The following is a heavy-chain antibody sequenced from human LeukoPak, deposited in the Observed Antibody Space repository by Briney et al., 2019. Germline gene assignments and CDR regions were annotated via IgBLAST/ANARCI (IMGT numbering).Heavy chain of an antibody. CDR2: ISSSSSYI. V-gene: IGHV3-21*01. J-gene: IGHJ4*02. D-gene: IGHD3-3*01. Sequence: PGGSLRLSCAASGFTFSSYSMNWVRQAPGKGLEWVSSISSSSSYIYYADSVKGRFTISRDNAKNSLYLQMNSLRAEDTAVYYCARDFGFLEWSFPDYWGQGTLVTVSS. CDR3: ARDFGFLEWSFPDY. CDR1: GFTFSSYS.